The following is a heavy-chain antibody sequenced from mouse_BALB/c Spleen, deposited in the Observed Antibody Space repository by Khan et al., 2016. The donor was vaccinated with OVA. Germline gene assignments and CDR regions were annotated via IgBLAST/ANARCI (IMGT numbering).Heavy chain of an antibody. CDR2: INPSSGYN. J-gene: IGHJ3*01. CDR3: ARGGYGSFGY. V-gene: IGHV1-4*01. Sequence: QIQLVQSGAELARPGASVKMSCKASGYIFTNYMMHWVKQRPGQGLEWIGDINPSSGYNNYNQKFKDKATLTADKSSSTAYMQLSSLTSEDSAVYYCARGGYGSFGYGGQGTLVTVSA. CDR1: GYIFTNYM. D-gene: IGHD1-1*01.